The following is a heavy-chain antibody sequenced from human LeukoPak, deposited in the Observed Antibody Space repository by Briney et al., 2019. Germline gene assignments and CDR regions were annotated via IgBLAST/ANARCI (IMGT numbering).Heavy chain of an antibody. V-gene: IGHV3-11*01. CDR1: GFTVSDYY. CDR2: ISFSGSTI. J-gene: IGHJ5*02. D-gene: IGHD6-6*01. CDR3: AKALYGSSFNWFDP. Sequence: GGSLRLSCAASGFTVSDYYMTWLRQAPGKGLDWVSYISFSGSTIYYADSVKGRFTISRDNSKNTLYLQMNSLRAEDTAVYYCAKALYGSSFNWFDPWGQGTLVTVSS.